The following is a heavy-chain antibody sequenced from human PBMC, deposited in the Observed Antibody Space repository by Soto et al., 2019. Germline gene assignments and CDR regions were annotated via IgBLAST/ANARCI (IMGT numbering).Heavy chain of an antibody. CDR3: ARSAPVLSGSVAFDI. CDR2: IYSGGTT. J-gene: IGHJ3*02. Sequence: EVQLVESGGGLIQPGGSLRLSCAASGFTVSSNYMGWVRQAPRKGLEWVSVIYSGGTTYYTDSVKGRFTISRDNSKNTLYLQMNNLRAEDTAVYYCARSAPVLSGSVAFDIWGQGTLVTVSS. CDR1: GFTVSSNY. D-gene: IGHD3-3*01. V-gene: IGHV3-53*01.